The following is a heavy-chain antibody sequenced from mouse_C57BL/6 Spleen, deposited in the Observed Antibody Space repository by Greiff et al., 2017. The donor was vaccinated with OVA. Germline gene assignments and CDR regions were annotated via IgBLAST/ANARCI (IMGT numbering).Heavy chain of an antibody. D-gene: IGHD2-5*01. CDR2: IYPGDGDT. V-gene: IGHV1-82*01. CDR3: ARSAYSNYGYFDV. CDR1: GYAFSSSW. Sequence: QVQLQQSGPELVKPGASVKISCKASGYAFSSSWMNWVKQRPGKGLEWIGRIYPGDGDTNYNGKFKGKATLTADKSSSTAYMQLSSLTSDDSAVYFCARSAYSNYGYFDVWGTGTTVTVSS. J-gene: IGHJ1*03.